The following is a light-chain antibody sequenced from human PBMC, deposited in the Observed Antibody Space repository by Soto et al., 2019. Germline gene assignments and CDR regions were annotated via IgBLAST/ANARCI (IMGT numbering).Light chain of an antibody. V-gene: IGKV1-9*01. CDR2: AAS. CDR3: QQYNSYLWT. J-gene: IGKJ1*01. Sequence: DIQMTQSPSTLSASLGDRVTITCRASQGISSYLAWYQQKPGKAPKLLIYAASTLQSGVPSRFSGSGSGTEFTLTISSLQPDDFATYYCQQYNSYLWTFGQGTKVDIK. CDR1: QGISSY.